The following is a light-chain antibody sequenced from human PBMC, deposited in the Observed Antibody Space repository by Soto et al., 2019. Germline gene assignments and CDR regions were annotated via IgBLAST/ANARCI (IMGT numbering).Light chain of an antibody. CDR2: YDD. Sequence: QSVLTQPPSMSEAPRQRVTISCSGSSSNIGNNAVNWYQQLSGKAPKLLIYYDDLLPSGVSDRFSGYKSGTSASLAISGLQSEDEADDYCAAWYDSLNGWVFGGGTKLTVL. V-gene: IGLV1-36*01. CDR1: SSNIGNNA. CDR3: AAWYDSLNGWV. J-gene: IGLJ3*02.